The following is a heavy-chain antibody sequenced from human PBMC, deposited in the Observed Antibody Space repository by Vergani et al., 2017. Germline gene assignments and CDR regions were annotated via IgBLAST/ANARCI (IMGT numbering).Heavy chain of an antibody. CDR3: ARGGQYDAFDI. CDR2: IYYSGST. J-gene: IGHJ3*02. CDR1: GGSISSSSYY. Sequence: QLQLQESGPGLVKPSETLSLTCTVSGGSISSSSYYWGWIRQPPGKGLEWIGSIYYSGSTYYNPSLKSRVTISVDTSKNQFSLKLSSVTAADTAVYYCARGGQYDAFDIWGQGTMVTVSS. V-gene: IGHV4-39*07. D-gene: IGHD5-24*01.